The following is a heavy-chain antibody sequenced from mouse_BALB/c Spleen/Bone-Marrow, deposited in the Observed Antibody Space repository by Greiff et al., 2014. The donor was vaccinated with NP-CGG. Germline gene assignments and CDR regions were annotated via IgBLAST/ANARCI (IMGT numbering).Heavy chain of an antibody. V-gene: IGHV7-3*02. CDR3: ARDINYDIYWYFDV. J-gene: IGHJ1*01. D-gene: IGHD2-4*01. CDR2: IRNKAKGYTT. Sequence: DVQGVESGGGLVQPGGSLGLSCATSGFTFTDYYMSWVRQPPGKALEWLGFIRNKAKGYTTEYSASVKGRFTISRDNSQSILYLQMNTLRAEDSATYYCARDINYDIYWYFDVWGAGTTVTVSS. CDR1: GFTFTDYY.